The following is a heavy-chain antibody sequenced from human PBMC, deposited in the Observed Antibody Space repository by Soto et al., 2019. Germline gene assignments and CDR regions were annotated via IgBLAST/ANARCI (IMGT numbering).Heavy chain of an antibody. CDR1: GFTFSSHA. J-gene: IGHJ4*02. CDR3: AKGPYSGSYPDFDY. V-gene: IGHV3-23*01. Sequence: GGSLRLSCAASGFTFSSHAMSWVRQAPGKGLEWVSTISSSGGSTYYADSVKGRFTISRDNSKNTLYLQMNSLRAEDTAVYYCAKGPYSGSYPDFDYWGQGTLVTVSS. D-gene: IGHD1-26*01. CDR2: ISSSGGST.